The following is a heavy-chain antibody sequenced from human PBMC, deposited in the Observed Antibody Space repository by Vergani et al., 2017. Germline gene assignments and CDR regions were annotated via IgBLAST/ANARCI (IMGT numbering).Heavy chain of an antibody. CDR3: ARRKVGIDY. CDR1: GYTFTYRY. J-gene: IGHJ4*02. Sequence: QMQLVQSGAEVKKTGSSVKVSCKASGYTFTYRYLHWVRQAPGQALEWMGWITPFNGNTNYAQKFQDRVTMTRNTSISTAYMELSSLRSEDTAVYYCARRKVGIDYWGQGTLVTVSS. V-gene: IGHV1-45*02. D-gene: IGHD2-15*01. CDR2: ITPFNGNT.